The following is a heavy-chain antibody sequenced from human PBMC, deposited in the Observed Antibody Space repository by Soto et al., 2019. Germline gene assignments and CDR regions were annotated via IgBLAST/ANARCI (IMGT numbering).Heavy chain of an antibody. CDR2: VIPVLGIS. CDR1: GGTFSSYT. CDR3: ARAFGQAVTVYPTNNLFDQ. D-gene: IGHD3-9*01. Sequence: VQLVQSGPEVKKPGSSVKVSCKASGGTFSSYTITWVRQAPGQGLEWMGRVIPVLGISDFAQKFQDRITITADKSTRTASLAPSPLRSDDTAVYYCARAFGQAVTVYPTNNLFDQWGPGTVVTASS. V-gene: IGHV1-69*02. J-gene: IGHJ4*02.